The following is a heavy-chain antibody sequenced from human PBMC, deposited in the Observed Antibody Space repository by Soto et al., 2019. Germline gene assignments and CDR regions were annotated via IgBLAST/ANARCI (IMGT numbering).Heavy chain of an antibody. CDR2: IKQGGSEI. V-gene: IGHV3-7*04. CDR1: GFIFSNYA. Sequence: GGSLRLSCSASGFIFSNYAMTWVRQAPGKGLEWVAYIKQGGSEIYYVDSVKGRFTISRDDATNSLSLQINSLRAEDTAVYYCARDPAGSGPNFDYWGQGIPVTVSS. D-gene: IGHD3-10*01. J-gene: IGHJ4*02. CDR3: ARDPAGSGPNFDY.